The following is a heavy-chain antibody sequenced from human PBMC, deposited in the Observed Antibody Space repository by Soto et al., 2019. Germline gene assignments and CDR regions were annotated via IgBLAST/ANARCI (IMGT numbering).Heavy chain of an antibody. Sequence: QLQLQESGPGLVKPSETLSLTCTVSGGSISSSSYYWGWIRQPPGKGLEWIGSIYYSGSTYYNPSLKSRVTISVDTSKNQFSLKLSSVTAADTAVYYCARHWAVGVRGRWFDPWGQGTLVTVSS. CDR2: IYYSGST. CDR1: GGSISSSSYY. J-gene: IGHJ5*02. CDR3: ARHWAVGVRGRWFDP. D-gene: IGHD3-10*01. V-gene: IGHV4-39*01.